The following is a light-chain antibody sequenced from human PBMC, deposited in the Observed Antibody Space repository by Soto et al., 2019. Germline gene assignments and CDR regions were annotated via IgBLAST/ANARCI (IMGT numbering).Light chain of an antibody. CDR1: TSDVGLYNY. J-gene: IGLJ2*01. CDR3: SSYTSSDTLV. Sequence: QSALTQPASVSGSPGQSITISCTGTTSDVGLYNYVSWYQQHPGKAPKLMISEVSNRPSGVSNRCSGSKSGNTASLTISGLQAEDEADYYCSSYTSSDTLVFGAGTKVTVL. V-gene: IGLV2-14*01. CDR2: EVS.